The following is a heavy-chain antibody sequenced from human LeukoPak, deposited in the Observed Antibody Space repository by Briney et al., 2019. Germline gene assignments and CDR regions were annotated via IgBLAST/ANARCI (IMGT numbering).Heavy chain of an antibody. D-gene: IGHD5-18*01. CDR1: GYTLTELS. CDR2: FDPEDGET. J-gene: IGHJ6*02. CDR3: APWRIQPYGKYYYYGMDV. Sequence: VASVKVSCKFSGYTLTELSMHWVRQAPGKGLEWMGGFDPEDGETIYAQKFQGRVTMTEDTSTDTAYMELSSLRSEDTAVYYCAPWRIQPYGKYYYYGMDVWGQGTTVTVSS. V-gene: IGHV1-24*01.